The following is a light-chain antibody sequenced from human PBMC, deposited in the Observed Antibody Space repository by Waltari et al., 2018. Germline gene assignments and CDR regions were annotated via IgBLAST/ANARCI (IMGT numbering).Light chain of an antibody. Sequence: YQQLPRKAPKRRSDDGSKRPAGVSKRCSGSTAGNPASLTISGLQAEDEAYYYCSSYTSSSTLVIFGGGTKLTVL. V-gene: IGLV2-14*02. CDR2: DGS. J-gene: IGLJ2*01. CDR3: SSYTSSSTLVI.